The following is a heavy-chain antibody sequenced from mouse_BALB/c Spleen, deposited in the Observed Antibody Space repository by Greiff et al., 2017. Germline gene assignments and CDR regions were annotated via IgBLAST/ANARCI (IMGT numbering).Heavy chain of an antibody. CDR2: ISNGGGST. CDR1: GFTFSSYT. CDR3: ARHAYDGYYTWFAY. J-gene: IGHJ3*01. Sequence: DVMLVESGGGLVQPGGSLKLSCAASGFTFSSYTMSWVRQTPEKRLEWVAYISNGGGSTYYPDTVKGRFTISRDNAKNTLYLQMSSLKSEDTAMYYCARHAYDGYYTWFAYWGQGTLVTVSA. D-gene: IGHD2-3*01. V-gene: IGHV5-12-2*01.